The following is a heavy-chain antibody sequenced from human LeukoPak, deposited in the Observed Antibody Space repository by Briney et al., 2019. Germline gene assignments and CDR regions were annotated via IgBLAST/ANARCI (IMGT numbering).Heavy chain of an antibody. CDR2: IKQDGSEK. V-gene: IGHV3-7*01. D-gene: IGHD6-13*01. CDR3: ARDSIAAARGCFDY. Sequence: GGSLRLSCAASGFTFSSYWMSWVRQAPGKGLEWVANIKQDGSEKYYVDSVKGRFTISRDNAKNSLYLQMNSLRAEDTAVYYCARDSIAAARGCFDYWGQGTLVTVSS. CDR1: GFTFSSYW. J-gene: IGHJ4*02.